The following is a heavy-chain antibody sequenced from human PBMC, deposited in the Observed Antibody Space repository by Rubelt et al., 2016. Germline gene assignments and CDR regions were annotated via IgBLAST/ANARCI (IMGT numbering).Heavy chain of an antibody. Sequence: QLQLQESGPGLVKPSETLSLPCTVSGGSISSSSYYWGWIRQPPAKGLEWIGSIYYSGSTYYNPSLKSRVTISVDTSKNQFSLRLTAVTAADAAVYYCARKGDERTFDSWGQGTLVTVSS. V-gene: IGHV4-39*01. J-gene: IGHJ4*02. CDR1: GGSISSSSYY. CDR3: ARKGDERTFDS. D-gene: IGHD3-10*01. CDR2: IYYSGST.